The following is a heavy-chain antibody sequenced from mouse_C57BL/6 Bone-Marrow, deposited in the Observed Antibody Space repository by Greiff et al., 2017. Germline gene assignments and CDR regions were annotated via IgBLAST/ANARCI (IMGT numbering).Heavy chain of an antibody. V-gene: IGHV1-18*01. CDR2: INPNNGGT. Sequence: EVQVVESGPELVKPGASVKIPCKASGYTFTDYNMDWVKQSHGKSLEWIGDINPNNGGTIYNQKFKGKATLTVDKSSSTAYMELRSLTSEDTAVYYCARGGTGKTWFAYWGQGTLVTVSA. CDR1: GYTFTDYN. J-gene: IGHJ3*01. CDR3: ARGGTGKTWFAY. D-gene: IGHD4-1*01.